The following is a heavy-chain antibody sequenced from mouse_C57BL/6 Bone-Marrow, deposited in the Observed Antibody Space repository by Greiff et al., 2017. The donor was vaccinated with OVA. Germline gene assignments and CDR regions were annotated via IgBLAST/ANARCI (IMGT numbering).Heavy chain of an antibody. CDR1: GFTFSDYG. J-gene: IGHJ4*01. D-gene: IGHD2-1*01. CDR2: ISRGSSTI. Sequence: EVKLVESGGGLVKPGGSLKLSCAASGFTFSDYGMHWVRQAPEKGLEWVAYISRGSSTIYYADTVKGRFTISRDNAKNTLFLQMTSLRSEDTAMYYCANNGNSPYYYAMDYWGQGTSVTVSS. V-gene: IGHV5-17*01. CDR3: ANNGNSPYYYAMDY.